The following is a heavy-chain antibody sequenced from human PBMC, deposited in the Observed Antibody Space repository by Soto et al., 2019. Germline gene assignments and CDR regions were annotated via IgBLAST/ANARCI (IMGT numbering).Heavy chain of an antibody. CDR3: ARYCEGYCTGTIPVY. CDR1: RFIFSSYW. CDR2: INQDGSKK. Sequence: DVQLVESGGGLVQPGGSLRLSYAASRFIFSSYWMSWVRQAPGKGLEWVANINQDGSKKDYVDSVKGRFTISRDNAKSSLYLQMNSLRAEDTAVYYCARYCEGYCTGTIPVYWGQGTVVTVSS. V-gene: IGHV3-7*01. J-gene: IGHJ1*01. D-gene: IGHD2-8*02.